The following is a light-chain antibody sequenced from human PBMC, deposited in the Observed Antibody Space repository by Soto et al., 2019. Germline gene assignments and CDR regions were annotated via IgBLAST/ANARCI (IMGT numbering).Light chain of an antibody. J-gene: IGKJ5*01. CDR1: QSVSDW. V-gene: IGKV1-5*01. CDR3: HQYNSYSIT. Sequence: IQMTQSPSTLSASVGDRVTITCRASQSVSDWLAWYQQKPGKAPKLLIYDASRLESAVPSRFSGSGSQTEFTLTISSLHPDDFATYYCHQYNSYSITFGQGTRLEIK. CDR2: DAS.